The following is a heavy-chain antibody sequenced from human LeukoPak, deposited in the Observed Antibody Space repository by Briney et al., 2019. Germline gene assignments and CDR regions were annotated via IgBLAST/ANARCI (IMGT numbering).Heavy chain of an antibody. CDR2: ISAYNGNT. V-gene: IGHV1-18*01. Sequence: ASVKVSCKASGYTFTSYGISWVRQAPGQGLEWMGWISAYNGNTNYAQKLQGRVTMTTDTSTSTAYMELRSLRSDDTAVYYCARVDYSRSAYYYYYYMDVWGKGTTVTVSS. CDR3: ARVDYSRSAYYYYYYMDV. CDR1: GYTFTSYG. D-gene: IGHD6-13*01. J-gene: IGHJ6*03.